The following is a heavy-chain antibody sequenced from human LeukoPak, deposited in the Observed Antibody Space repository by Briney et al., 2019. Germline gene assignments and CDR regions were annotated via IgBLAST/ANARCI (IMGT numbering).Heavy chain of an antibody. Sequence: GESLKISCKGSGYSFTGYWISWVRQMPGKGLEWMGRIDPSDSYTNYSPSFQGHVTISADKSISTAYLQWSSLKASDTAMYYCARRPKGNYCSSTSCYYGWFDPWGQGTLVTVSS. V-gene: IGHV5-10-1*01. CDR2: IDPSDSYT. J-gene: IGHJ5*02. CDR3: ARRPKGNYCSSTSCYYGWFDP. CDR1: GYSFTGYW. D-gene: IGHD2-2*01.